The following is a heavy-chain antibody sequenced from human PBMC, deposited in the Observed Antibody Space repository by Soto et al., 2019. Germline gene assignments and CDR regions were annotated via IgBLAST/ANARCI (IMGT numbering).Heavy chain of an antibody. CDR1: GYPISSSNW. D-gene: IGHD1-26*01. CDR3: ARREIQGPIDY. V-gene: IGHV4-28*01. CDR2: IYYSGTT. Sequence: SETLSLTCAVSGYPISSSNWWGWIRQPPGKGLEWIGYIYYSGTTYYNPSLKSRVTMSVDTSKNQFSLKLTSVTAVDTAVYYCARREIQGPIDYWGQGTRVT. J-gene: IGHJ4*02.